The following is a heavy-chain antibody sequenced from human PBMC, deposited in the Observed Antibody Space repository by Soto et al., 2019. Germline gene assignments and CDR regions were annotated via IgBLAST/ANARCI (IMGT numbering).Heavy chain of an antibody. CDR3: ARSLGEWEVGMDV. V-gene: IGHV1-69*02. Sequence: QVQLVQSGAEVKKPGSSVKVYCKASGGTFSSYTISWVRQAPGQGLEWMGRIIPILGIANYAQKFQGRVTITADKSTSTAYMELSSLRSEDTAVYYCARSLGEWEVGMDVWGQGTTVTVSS. J-gene: IGHJ6*02. CDR1: GGTFSSYT. D-gene: IGHD3-10*01. CDR2: IIPILGIA.